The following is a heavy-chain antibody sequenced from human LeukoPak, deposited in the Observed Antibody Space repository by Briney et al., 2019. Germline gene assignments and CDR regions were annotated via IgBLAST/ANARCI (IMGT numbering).Heavy chain of an antibody. D-gene: IGHD3-22*01. V-gene: IGHV1-2*02. Sequence: ASVKVSCKASGYTFTGYYMHWVRQAPGQGLEWMGWINPNSGGTNYAQKFQGRVTMTRDTSISTAYMELSRLRSDDTAVYYCAIAAYYYDSGYPFDYWGQGTLVTVSS. CDR3: AIAAYYYDSGYPFDY. CDR2: INPNSGGT. CDR1: GYTFTGYY. J-gene: IGHJ4*02.